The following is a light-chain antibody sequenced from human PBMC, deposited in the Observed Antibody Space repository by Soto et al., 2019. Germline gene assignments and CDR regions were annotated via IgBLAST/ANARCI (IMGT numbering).Light chain of an antibody. J-gene: IGKJ2*01. CDR1: QSVHSNY. CDR3: QQYGTSPHT. V-gene: IGKV3-20*01. Sequence: EIVLTQSPGTLSFSPGEKATLSCRASQSVHSNYLAWYQQKPGQVPRPLIYGASIRAAGAPDRLSGSGSGTDFTLTISRLEAEDYAVYYCQQYGTSPHTFGQGTKLEVK. CDR2: GAS.